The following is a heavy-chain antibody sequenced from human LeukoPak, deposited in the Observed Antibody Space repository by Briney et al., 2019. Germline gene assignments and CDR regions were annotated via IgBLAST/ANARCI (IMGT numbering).Heavy chain of an antibody. CDR2: ISGSGGST. D-gene: IGHD3-10*02. CDR1: RFTFSSYA. V-gene: IGHV3-23*01. Sequence: GGSLRLSCAASRFTFSSYAMSWVRQAPGKGLEWVSSISGSGGSTYYADSVKGRFTISRDNSKNTLYLQMNSLRAEDTAVYYCAELGITMIGGVWGKGTTVTISS. J-gene: IGHJ6*04. CDR3: AELGITMIGGV.